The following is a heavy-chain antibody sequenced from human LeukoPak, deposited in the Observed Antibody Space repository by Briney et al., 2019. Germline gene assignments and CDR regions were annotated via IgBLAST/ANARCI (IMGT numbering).Heavy chain of an antibody. CDR3: ARGGSGYDGLNWFDP. V-gene: IGHV3-21*01. CDR2: ISSSSNYI. D-gene: IGHD5-12*01. Sequence: PGGSLRLSCAASGFTFSSYSMNWVRQAPGKGLEWVSSISSSSNYIYYEDSVKGRFTVSRDNAKNSLYLQMNSLRAEDTAVYYCARGGSGYDGLNWFDPWGQGTLVTVSS. CDR1: GFTFSSYS. J-gene: IGHJ5*02.